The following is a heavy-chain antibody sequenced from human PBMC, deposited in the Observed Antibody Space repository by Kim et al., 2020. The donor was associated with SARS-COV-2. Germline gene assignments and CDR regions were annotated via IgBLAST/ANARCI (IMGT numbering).Heavy chain of an antibody. CDR1: GYTFTGYY. CDR3: AREGGYYDSSGCLDY. Sequence: ASVKVSCKASGYTFTGYYMHWVRQAPGQGLEWMGRINPNSGGTNYAQKFQGRVTMTRYTSISTAYMELSRLRSDDTAVYYCAREGGYYDSSGCLDYWGQGTLVAVSS. D-gene: IGHD3-22*01. CDR2: INPNSGGT. J-gene: IGHJ4*02. V-gene: IGHV1-2*06.